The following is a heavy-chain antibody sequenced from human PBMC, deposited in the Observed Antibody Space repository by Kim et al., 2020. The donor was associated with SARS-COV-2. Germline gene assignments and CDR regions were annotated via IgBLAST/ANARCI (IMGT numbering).Heavy chain of an antibody. Sequence: GESLKISCKGSGYSFTSYWIGWVRQMPGKGLEWMGIINPDDSDGIYSPSFEGQVTISADKSLSTAYLQWSSLKASDIAMYYCARRRGTTVTTGWFDPWGQGTLVTVAS. CDR1: GYSFTSYW. D-gene: IGHD4-4*01. J-gene: IGHJ5*02. CDR3: ARRRGTTVTTGWFDP. CDR2: INPDDSDG. V-gene: IGHV5-51*01.